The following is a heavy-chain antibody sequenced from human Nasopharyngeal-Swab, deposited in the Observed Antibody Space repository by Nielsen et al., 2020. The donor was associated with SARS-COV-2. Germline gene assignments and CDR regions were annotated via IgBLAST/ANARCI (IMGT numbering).Heavy chain of an antibody. CDR3: ARAGRDYYGSGSYDY. J-gene: IGHJ4*02. Sequence: GESLKISCAASGFTFSSYDMHWVRQATGKGLEWVSAIGTAGDTYYPGSVKGRFIISRENARNSLYLQMNSLRAGDTAVYYCARAGRDYYGSGSYDYWGQGTLVTVSS. V-gene: IGHV3-13*01. CDR1: GFTFSSYD. D-gene: IGHD3-10*01. CDR2: IGTAGDT.